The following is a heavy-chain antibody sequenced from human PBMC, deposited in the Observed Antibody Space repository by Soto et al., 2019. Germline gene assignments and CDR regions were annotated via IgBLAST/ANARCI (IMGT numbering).Heavy chain of an antibody. V-gene: IGHV3-48*01. D-gene: IGHD3-22*01. Sequence: GGSLRHSCAASGFTFNTYNMNWVRQAPGKGLEWVSYISDSSSTIHYADSVKGRFTISRDNAKNSLYLQMNSLRAEDTAVYYCARDDYPCYDDSSGYHFDYWGQGALVTVSS. CDR1: GFTFNTYN. CDR3: ARDDYPCYDDSSGYHFDY. J-gene: IGHJ4*02. CDR2: ISDSSSTI.